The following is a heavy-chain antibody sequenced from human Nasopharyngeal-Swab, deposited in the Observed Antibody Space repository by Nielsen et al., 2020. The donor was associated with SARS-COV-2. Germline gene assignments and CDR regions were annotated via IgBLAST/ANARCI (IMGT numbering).Heavy chain of an antibody. J-gene: IGHJ2*01. Sequence: SETLSLTCTVSGDSISSYFWTWVRQPPGKGLEWIGCIYCSGTTNYNPSLKSPVTISVYTSKNHISLKLSSVTAADTAVYYCARHESPVSGMHWHFDLWGRGTLVTVSS. CDR1: GDSISSYF. CDR2: IYCSGTT. D-gene: IGHD1-1*01. V-gene: IGHV4-59*08. CDR3: ARHESPVSGMHWHFDL.